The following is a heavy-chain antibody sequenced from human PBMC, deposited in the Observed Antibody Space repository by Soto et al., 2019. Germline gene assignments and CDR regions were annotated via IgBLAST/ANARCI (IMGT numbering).Heavy chain of an antibody. CDR3: ARCLHCSNGGRFDP. D-gene: IGHD2-8*01. V-gene: IGHV4-4*02. Sequence: PGQGLEWIGEMGPSGGTTYNPSLRNRVTISVDNSKNHLSLTLTSVTAADTAIYYCARCLHCSNGGRFDPWGQGALVTVSS. CDR2: MGPSGGT. J-gene: IGHJ5*02.